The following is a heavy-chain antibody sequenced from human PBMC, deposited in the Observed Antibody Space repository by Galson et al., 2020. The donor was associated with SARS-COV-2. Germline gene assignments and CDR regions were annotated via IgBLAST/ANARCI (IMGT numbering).Heavy chain of an antibody. CDR1: GYTFTSYY. CDR2: INPSGGST. V-gene: IGHV1-46*01. Sequence: ASVKVSCKASGYTFTSYYMHWVRQAPGQGLEWMGIINPSGGSTSYAQKFQGRVTMTRDTSTSTVYMELSSLRSEDTAVYYCARDPTVTTHLGDYLYYYYGMDVWGQGTTVTVAS. J-gene: IGHJ6*02. D-gene: IGHD4-4*01. CDR3: ARDPTVTTHLGDYLYYYYGMDV.